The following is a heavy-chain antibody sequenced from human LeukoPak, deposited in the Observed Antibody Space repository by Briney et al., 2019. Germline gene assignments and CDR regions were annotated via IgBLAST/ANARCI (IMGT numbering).Heavy chain of an antibody. CDR2: IYHSGST. CDR1: GGSISSSNW. J-gene: IGHJ4*02. V-gene: IGHV4-4*02. Sequence: SETLSLTCAVSGGSISSSNWWSWVRQPPGKGLEWIGEIYHSGSTNYNPSLKSRVTISVDKSKNQFSLKLSSVTAADTAVYYCARGGYYDSSGYPLFDYWGQGTLVTVSS. CDR3: ARGGYYDSSGYPLFDY. D-gene: IGHD3-22*01.